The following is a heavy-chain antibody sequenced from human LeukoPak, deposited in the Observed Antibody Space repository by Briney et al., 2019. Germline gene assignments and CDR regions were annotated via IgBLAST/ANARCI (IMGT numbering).Heavy chain of an antibody. CDR3: AKGLAVAQYYFDY. J-gene: IGHJ4*02. Sequence: GGSPRLSCAASGFTFNNYVMHWVRQAPGKGLEWVSSITWNSGNIGYADSVKGRFTISRDNAKNSLYLQMSSLRAEDTALYYCAKGLAVAQYYFDYWGQGTLVTVSS. CDR1: GFTFNNYV. V-gene: IGHV3-9*01. D-gene: IGHD6-19*01. CDR2: ITWNSGNI.